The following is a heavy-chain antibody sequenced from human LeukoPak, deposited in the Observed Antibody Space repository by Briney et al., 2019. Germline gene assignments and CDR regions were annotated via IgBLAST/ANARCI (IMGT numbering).Heavy chain of an antibody. V-gene: IGHV3-21*01. J-gene: IGHJ4*02. Sequence: GGSLRLSCAASGFTFSSYSMNWVRQAPGKGLEWVSSISSSSYIYYADSVKGRFTICRDNAKNSLYLQMNSLRAEDTAVYYCASTNPIAVAGTVMDYWGQGTLVTVSS. CDR3: ASTNPIAVAGTVMDY. D-gene: IGHD6-19*01. CDR2: ISSSSYI. CDR1: GFTFSSYS.